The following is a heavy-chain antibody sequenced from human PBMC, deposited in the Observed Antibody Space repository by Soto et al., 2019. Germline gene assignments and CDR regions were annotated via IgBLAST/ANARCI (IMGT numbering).Heavy chain of an antibody. Sequence: QPGGSLRLSCAASGFTFSTYAMNWVRQAPGKGLEWVAVIPYDGSNKYYADSVKGRFTISRDNSKNTLYLQMNSLRAEDTAVYYCAKVFAAAAKLKPRYYYYGMDVWGQGTTVTVSS. CDR3: AKVFAAAAKLKPRYYYYGMDV. CDR1: GFTFSTYA. V-gene: IGHV3-30*18. D-gene: IGHD2-2*01. CDR2: IPYDGSNK. J-gene: IGHJ6*02.